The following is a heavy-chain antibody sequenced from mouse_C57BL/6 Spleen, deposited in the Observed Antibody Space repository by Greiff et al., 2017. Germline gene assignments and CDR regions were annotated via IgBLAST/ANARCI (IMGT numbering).Heavy chain of an antibody. CDR3: TSLYDGTEAWFAY. J-gene: IGHJ3*01. CDR2: IDPENGAT. Sequence: EVQLQQSGAELVRPGASVKLSCTASGFNIKDDYMHWVKQRPEQGLEWIGWIDPENGATEYASTFLGKATITADTSSNTAFLQLSSLTSEDTAVYYCTSLYDGTEAWFAYWGQGTLVTVSA. CDR1: GFNIKDDY. V-gene: IGHV14-4*01. D-gene: IGHD2-3*01.